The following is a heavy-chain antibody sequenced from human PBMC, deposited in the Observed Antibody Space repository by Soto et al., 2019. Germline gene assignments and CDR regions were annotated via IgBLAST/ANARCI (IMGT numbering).Heavy chain of an antibody. V-gene: IGHV1-69*01. J-gene: IGHJ6*02. D-gene: IGHD3-10*01. CDR2: IIPIFGTA. CDR3: ASLEGRSYYYYGMDL. CDR1: GGTFSSYA. Sequence: QVQLVQSGAEVQKPGSSVKVSCKASGGTFSSYAISWVRQAPGQGLEWRGGIIPIFGTANYAQKFQGRVTMTADESTSTADMELSSLRSEDTAVYYCASLEGRSYYYYGMDLWGQGTTVTVSS.